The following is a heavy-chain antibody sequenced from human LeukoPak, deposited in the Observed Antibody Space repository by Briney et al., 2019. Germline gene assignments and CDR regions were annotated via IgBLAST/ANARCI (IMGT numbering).Heavy chain of an antibody. CDR1: GFTFSNYG. D-gene: IGHD6-13*01. V-gene: IGHV3-33*01. Sequence: PGGSLRLSCAASGFTFSNYGIHWVRQAPGKGLEWVSLIWYDGSNKYYADSVKGRFTISRDNAENTVYLQMNSLRAEDTAVYYCARAGLGAAADVWGQGTLVTVSS. J-gene: IGHJ4*02. CDR2: IWYDGSNK. CDR3: ARAGLGAAADV.